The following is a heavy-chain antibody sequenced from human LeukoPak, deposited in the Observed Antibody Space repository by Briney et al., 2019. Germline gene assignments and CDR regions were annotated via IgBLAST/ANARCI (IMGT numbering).Heavy chain of an antibody. CDR2: FTSSGDNT. J-gene: IGHJ4*02. Sequence: GGSLRLSCAASGFTFTGNAMSWVRQAPGKGLEWVSAFTSSGDNTYYSDSVKGRFTISRDTSKNTLYLQMNSLRVEDTALYYCAKADRADVPSKVDYWGQGTLVTVSS. V-gene: IGHV3-23*01. D-gene: IGHD3-10*01. CDR1: GFTFTGNA. CDR3: AKADRADVPSKVDY.